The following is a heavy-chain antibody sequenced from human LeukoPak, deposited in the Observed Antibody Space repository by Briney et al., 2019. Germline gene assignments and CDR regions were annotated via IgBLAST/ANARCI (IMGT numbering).Heavy chain of an antibody. CDR3: ARDYYDSSGYSRIFDY. Sequence: GGSLRLSCAASGFTFSSYSMNWVRQAPGKGLEWVSSISSSSSYIYYADSVKGRFTISRDNAKNSLYLQMNSLRAEDTAVYCCARDYYDSSGYSRIFDYWGQGTLVTVSS. CDR1: GFTFSSYS. CDR2: ISSSSSYI. D-gene: IGHD3-22*01. V-gene: IGHV3-21*01. J-gene: IGHJ4*02.